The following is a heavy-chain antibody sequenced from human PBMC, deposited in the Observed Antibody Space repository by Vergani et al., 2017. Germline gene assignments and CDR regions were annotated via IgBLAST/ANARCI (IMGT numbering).Heavy chain of an antibody. D-gene: IGHD2-8*01. J-gene: IGHJ6*03. CDR3: ARYGYCAHGVCYMTYYYYMDV. V-gene: IGHV3-33*01. CDR2: IWYDGSKE. Sequence: VQMVESGGGLVKPGGSLRLSCAGSGFTLSSHAMHWVRQAPGKGLEWVAFIWYDGSKEYYADSVKGRFTISRDNSKNTLYLQMNNLRAADTAVYYCARYGYCAHGVCYMTYYYYMDVWGKGTAVTVSS. CDR1: GFTLSSHA.